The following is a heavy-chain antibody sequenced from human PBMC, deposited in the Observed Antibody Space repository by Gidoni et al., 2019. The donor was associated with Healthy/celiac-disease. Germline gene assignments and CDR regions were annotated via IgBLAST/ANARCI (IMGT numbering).Heavy chain of an antibody. CDR2: ISSRSSTI. Sequence: EVQLVESGGGLVQPGGSLRLSCAASGFTFSSYSMNWVRQAPGKGLEWVSYISSRSSTIYYADSVKGRFTSSRDNAKNSLYLQMNSLRAEDTAVYYCARKYSYGYWDWFDPWGQGTLVTVSS. CDR1: GFTFSSYS. J-gene: IGHJ5*02. V-gene: IGHV3-48*01. D-gene: IGHD5-18*01. CDR3: ARKYSYGYWDWFDP.